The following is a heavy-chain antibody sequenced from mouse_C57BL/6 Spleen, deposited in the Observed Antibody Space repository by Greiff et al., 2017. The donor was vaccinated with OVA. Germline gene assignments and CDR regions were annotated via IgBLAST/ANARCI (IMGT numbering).Heavy chain of an antibody. CDR1: GYAFSSSW. V-gene: IGHV1-82*01. J-gene: IGHJ3*01. CDR3: ARGGGKLGWFGY. D-gene: IGHD4-1*01. CDR2: IYPGDGDT. Sequence: QVQLQQSGPELVKPGASVKISCKASGYAFSSSWMNWVKQRPGKGLEWIGRIYPGDGDTNYNGKFKGKATLTADKSSSTAYMQLSSLTSEDSAVYFCARGGGKLGWFGYWGQGTLVTVSA.